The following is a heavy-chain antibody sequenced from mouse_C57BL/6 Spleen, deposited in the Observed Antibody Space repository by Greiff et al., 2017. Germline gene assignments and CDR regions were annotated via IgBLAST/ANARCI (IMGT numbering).Heavy chain of an antibody. D-gene: IGHD1-1*01. J-gene: IGHJ3*01. CDR1: GYTFTSYW. V-gene: IGHV1-61*01. Sequence: QVQLQQPGAELVRPGSSVKLSCKASGYTFTSYWMDWVKQRPGQGLEWIGNIYPSDSETHYNQKFKDKATLTVDKSSSTAYMQLSSLTSEDSAVYYCASDYYGSSSPFAYWGQGTLVTVSA. CDR2: IYPSDSET. CDR3: ASDYYGSSSPFAY.